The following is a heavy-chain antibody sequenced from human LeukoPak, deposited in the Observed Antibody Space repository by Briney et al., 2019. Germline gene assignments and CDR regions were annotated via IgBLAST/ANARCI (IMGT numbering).Heavy chain of an antibody. CDR3: ARDRGYDSSGYYYSFDY. CDR1: GGTFSSYA. D-gene: IGHD3-22*01. CDR2: IIPIFGTA. V-gene: IGHV1-69*13. J-gene: IGHJ4*02. Sequence: ASVKVSCKASGGTFSSYAISWVRQAAGQGLEWMGGIIPIFGTANYAQKFQGRVTITADESTSTAYMELSSLRSEDTAVYYCARDRGYDSSGYYYSFDYWGQGTPVTVSS.